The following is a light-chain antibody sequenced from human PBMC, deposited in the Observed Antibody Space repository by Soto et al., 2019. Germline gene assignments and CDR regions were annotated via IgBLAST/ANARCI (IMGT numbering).Light chain of an antibody. J-gene: IGKJ1*01. V-gene: IGKV1-6*01. CDR2: DAS. CDR3: LQDYSSPWT. Sequence: AIQMTQSPSSLSASVGDRVTITCRASQDIRNDLGWYQQKPGKAPKLQIYDASTLQTGVPSRFRGSGYGTDFTLTLSSLQPEDFATYYCLQDYSSPWTFGQGTKVEI. CDR1: QDIRND.